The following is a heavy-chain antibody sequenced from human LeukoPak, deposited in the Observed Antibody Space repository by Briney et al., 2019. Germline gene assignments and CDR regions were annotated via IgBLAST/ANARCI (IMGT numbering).Heavy chain of an antibody. D-gene: IGHD3-10*01. J-gene: IGHJ6*02. Sequence: GGSLRLSCAASGFTVSITYMTWVRQAPGKGLEWVSFIYSGDTTYYADSVKGRFTISRDSSKNTLNLQMNSLRVEDTAVYYCARDGGSGSPHLSYSYYGMDVWGQGTTVTVSS. CDR3: ARDGGSGSPHLSYSYYGMDV. V-gene: IGHV3-53*01. CDR1: GFTVSITY. CDR2: IYSGDTT.